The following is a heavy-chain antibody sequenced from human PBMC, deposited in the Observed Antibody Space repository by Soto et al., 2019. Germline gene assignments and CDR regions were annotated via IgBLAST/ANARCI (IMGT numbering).Heavy chain of an antibody. D-gene: IGHD3-22*01. CDR1: GYTFTSYC. V-gene: IGHV1-18*01. CDR3: ARDSSITMIVVVPPTLEH. Sequence: SGKVSCKASGYTFTSYCISWVRQAPGQGLEWMGWISAYNGNTNYAQKLQGRVTMTTDTSTSTAYMELRSLRSDDTAVYYCARDSSITMIVVVPPTLEHWGQGTLVSVSS. CDR2: ISAYNGNT. J-gene: IGHJ4*02.